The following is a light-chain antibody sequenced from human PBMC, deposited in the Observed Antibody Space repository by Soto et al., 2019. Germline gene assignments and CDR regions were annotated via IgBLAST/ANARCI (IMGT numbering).Light chain of an antibody. CDR3: CSYTTSNTRQIV. CDR1: SRDVVGYNY. Sequence: SVVAQPASGSGAPGQSITISCTGTSRDVVGYNYVSWYQHHPGKAPKLMIYDVSNRPSGVSNRFSGSKSGNTASLTISGLQPEDEADYYCCSYTTSNTRQIVFGTGTKVTVL. V-gene: IGLV2-14*03. J-gene: IGLJ1*01. CDR2: DVS.